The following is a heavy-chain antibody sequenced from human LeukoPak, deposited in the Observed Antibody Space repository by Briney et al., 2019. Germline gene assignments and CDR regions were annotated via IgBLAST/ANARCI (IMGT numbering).Heavy chain of an antibody. CDR2: IYYSGST. CDR1: GGSISSGGYY. J-gene: IGHJ4*02. V-gene: IGHV4-31*03. Sequence: SETLSLTCTVSGGSISSGGYYWSWIRQHPGKGLEWIGYIYYSGSTYYNPSLKSRVTISVDTSKNQFSLKLSSVTAADTAVYYCARHADLPDYGDYLYYFDYWGQGALVTVSS. CDR3: ARHADLPDYGDYLYYFDY. D-gene: IGHD4-17*01.